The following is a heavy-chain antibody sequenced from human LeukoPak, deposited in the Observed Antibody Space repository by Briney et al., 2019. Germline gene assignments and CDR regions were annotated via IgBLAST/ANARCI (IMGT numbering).Heavy chain of an antibody. D-gene: IGHD4/OR15-4a*01. Sequence: GGSLRLSCAASGFTFSSYGMHWVRQAPGKGLEWVAVISYDGSNKYYADSVKGRFTISRDNSKNTLYLQMNSLRAEDTAVYYCANSVHGGWLTIFDYWGQGTLVTVSS. V-gene: IGHV3-30*18. CDR2: ISYDGSNK. CDR3: ANSVHGGWLTIFDY. CDR1: GFTFSSYG. J-gene: IGHJ4*02.